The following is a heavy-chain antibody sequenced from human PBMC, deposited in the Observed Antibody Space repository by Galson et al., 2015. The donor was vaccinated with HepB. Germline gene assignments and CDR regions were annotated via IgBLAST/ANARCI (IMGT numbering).Heavy chain of an antibody. D-gene: IGHD2/OR15-2a*01. Sequence: PALVKPTQTLTLTCAFSGFSLSTSGVGVGWIRQPPGKALEWLALIYWDDDNRYSPSLKSRLTITKDTSKNQVVLTMTNMDPVDTATYYCAHRRPSGEYYGYWGQGTLVIVSA. J-gene: IGHJ4*02. V-gene: IGHV2-5*02. CDR3: AHRRPSGEYYGY. CDR2: IYWDDDN. CDR1: GFSLSTSGVG.